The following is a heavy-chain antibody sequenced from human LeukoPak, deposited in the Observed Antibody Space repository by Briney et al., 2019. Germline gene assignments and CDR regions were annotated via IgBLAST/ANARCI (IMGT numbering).Heavy chain of an antibody. CDR3: ANLGAGW. J-gene: IGHJ4*02. Sequence: GGSLRLSCAASGFTFSSYGMHWVRQAPGKGLEWVAVISYDGSNKYYADSVKGRFTIARDNSKSTLYLQMNSLRGEDTAVYYCANLGAGWWGQGTLVTVSS. D-gene: IGHD6-19*01. CDR2: ISYDGSNK. CDR1: GFTFSSYG. V-gene: IGHV3-30*18.